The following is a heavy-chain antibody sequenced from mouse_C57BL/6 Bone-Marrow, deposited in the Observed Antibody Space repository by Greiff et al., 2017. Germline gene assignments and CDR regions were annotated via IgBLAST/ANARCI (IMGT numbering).Heavy chain of an antibody. Sequence: EVPLQQSGPVLVKPGASVKMSCKASGYTFTDYYMNWVKQSHGKSIEWIGVINPYNGGPSYNQKFKGKATLTVDKSSSTAYMELNSLTSEDSEDYYCTKGANRNYFDYWGQGTTLTVSS. V-gene: IGHV1-19*01. D-gene: IGHD3-3*01. CDR2: INPYNGGP. CDR1: GYTFTDYY. CDR3: TKGANRNYFDY. J-gene: IGHJ2*01.